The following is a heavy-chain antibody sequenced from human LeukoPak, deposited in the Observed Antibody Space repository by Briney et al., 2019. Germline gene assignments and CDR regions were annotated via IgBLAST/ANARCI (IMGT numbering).Heavy chain of an antibody. CDR2: IKQDGSEK. CDR3: AREGVGEPFDY. J-gene: IGHJ4*02. D-gene: IGHD3-16*01. V-gene: IGHV3-7*01. CDR1: AFTFSSYW. Sequence: RGSLRLSCAASAFTFSSYWMSWVRQAPGKGLEWVANIKQDGSEKYYVDSVKGRFTISRDNAKNSLYLQMNSLRAEDTAVYYCAREGVGEPFDYWGQGTLVTVSS.